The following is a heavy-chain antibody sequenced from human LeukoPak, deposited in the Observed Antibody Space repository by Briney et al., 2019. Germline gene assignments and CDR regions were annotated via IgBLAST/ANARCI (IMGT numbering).Heavy chain of an antibody. D-gene: IGHD1-26*01. J-gene: IGHJ4*02. CDR3: ASLRERSYYARGFDY. Sequence: SETLSLTCAVYGGSFSGYYWSWIRQPPGKGLEWVGEINHSGSTNYNPSLKSRVTISVDTSKNQFSLKLSSVTAADTAVYYCASLRERSYYARGFDYWGQGTLVTVSS. CDR1: GGSFSGYY. V-gene: IGHV4-34*01. CDR2: INHSGST.